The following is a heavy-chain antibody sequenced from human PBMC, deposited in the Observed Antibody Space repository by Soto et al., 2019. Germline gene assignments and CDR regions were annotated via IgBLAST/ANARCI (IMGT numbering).Heavy chain of an antibody. J-gene: IGHJ4*02. CDR2: ISSGGST. D-gene: IGHD5-12*01. Sequence: EAQLLESGGGLVQPGGSLRLSCAASAFTFSNYGMSWVRQAPGKGLEWVSAISSGGSTFFADSVKGRFTISRDNSKNTLYLQMNSLRAEDTAVYYCAKENSGYEKWGQGTLVTVSS. CDR3: AKENSGYEK. CDR1: AFTFSNYG. V-gene: IGHV3-23*01.